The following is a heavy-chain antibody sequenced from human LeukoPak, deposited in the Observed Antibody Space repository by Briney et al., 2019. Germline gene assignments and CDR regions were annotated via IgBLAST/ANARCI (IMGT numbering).Heavy chain of an antibody. Sequence: GASVKVSCKASGYTFTGYYMRWVRQAPGQGLEWMGWINPNTGATDIAQKFQGRVTMTRDTSISAAYMELSRLRSDDTAMYYCAREKELVLWGQGTLVTVSS. V-gene: IGHV1-2*02. CDR1: GYTFTGYY. CDR3: AREKELVL. CDR2: INPNTGAT. J-gene: IGHJ5*02.